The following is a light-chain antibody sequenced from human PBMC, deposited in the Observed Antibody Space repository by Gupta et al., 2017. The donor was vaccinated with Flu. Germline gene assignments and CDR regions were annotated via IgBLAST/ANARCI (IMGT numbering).Light chain of an antibody. J-gene: IGLJ3*02. V-gene: IGLV1-44*01. Sequence: QRVTISCSGSRSKIGGNPVNWYQHLPGTAPKLLIYSNNQRPSGVPDRFSGSKSGTSASLAISGLQAEEEGDYYCAAGDDSRKAVFGGGTKLTVL. CDR3: AAGDDSRKAV. CDR1: RSKIGGNP. CDR2: SNN.